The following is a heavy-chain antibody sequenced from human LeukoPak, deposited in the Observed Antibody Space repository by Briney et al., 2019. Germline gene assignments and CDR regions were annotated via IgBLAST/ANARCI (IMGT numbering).Heavy chain of an antibody. Sequence: GGSLRLSCAASGFTFSSYGMSWVRQAPGKGLEWVSAISGSGGSTYYADSVKGRFTISRDNAKNSLYLQMNSLRAEDTAVYYCARADSLHLGYWGQGTLVTVSS. D-gene: IGHD2-15*01. CDR2: ISGSGGST. CDR1: GFTFSSYG. CDR3: ARADSLHLGY. J-gene: IGHJ4*02. V-gene: IGHV3-23*01.